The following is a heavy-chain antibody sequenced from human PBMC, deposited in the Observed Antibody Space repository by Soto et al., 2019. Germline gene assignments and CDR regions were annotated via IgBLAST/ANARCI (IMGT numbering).Heavy chain of an antibody. V-gene: IGHV3-23*01. CDR3: AKDLAGTTGYFDY. D-gene: IGHD1-1*01. Sequence: GGSLRLSCAASGFTFSSYAMSWVRQAPGKGLEWVSAISGSGGSTYYADSEKGRFTISRDNSKNTLYLQMNSLRAEDTAVYYCAKDLAGTTGYFDYWGQGTLVTVSS. CDR1: GFTFSSYA. J-gene: IGHJ4*02. CDR2: ISGSGGST.